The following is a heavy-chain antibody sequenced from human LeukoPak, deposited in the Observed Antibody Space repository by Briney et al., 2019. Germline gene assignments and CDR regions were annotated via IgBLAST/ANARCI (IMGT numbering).Heavy chain of an antibody. Sequence: GGSLRPSCAASGFTVSSNYMSWVRQAPGVGLEWVSVIYSGGSTYYADSVKGRFTISRDNSKNTLYPQMNSLRAEDTAVYYCARDFGGLRYFDYWGQGTLVTVSS. CDR3: ARDFGGLRYFDY. J-gene: IGHJ4*03. CDR2: IYSGGST. V-gene: IGHV3-66*02. CDR1: GFTVSSNY. D-gene: IGHD5-12*01.